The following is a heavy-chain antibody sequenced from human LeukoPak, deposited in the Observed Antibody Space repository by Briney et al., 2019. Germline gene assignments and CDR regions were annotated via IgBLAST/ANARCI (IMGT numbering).Heavy chain of an antibody. J-gene: IGHJ3*01. V-gene: IGHV4-59*01. D-gene: IGHD1-1*01. CDR1: GGSINSYY. CDR3: AGDVMSTALDAFDV. CDR2: IYYSGSP. Sequence: TSETLSLTCTVSGGSINSYYWNWIRQPPGKGLELIGYIYYSGSPTYNPSLKSRVTISVDTSKNQFSLQLSSVTAADTAVYYCAGDVMSTALDAFDVWGQGTMVTVSS.